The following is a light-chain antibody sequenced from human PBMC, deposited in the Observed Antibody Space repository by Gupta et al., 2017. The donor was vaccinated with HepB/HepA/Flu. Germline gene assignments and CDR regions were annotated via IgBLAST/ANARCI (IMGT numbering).Light chain of an antibody. V-gene: IGKV1-39*01. J-gene: IGKJ4*01. Sequence: DIHMTQSPSSLSASVGARVTITCRASQSISSYLNWYQQKPGKAPKLLIYAASSLQSAVPARFSGSGSGTDVTLTMSSMQPEDVATDYCQRSDSTPPSFGGGTKVEIK. CDR3: QRSDSTPPS. CDR2: AAS. CDR1: QSISSY.